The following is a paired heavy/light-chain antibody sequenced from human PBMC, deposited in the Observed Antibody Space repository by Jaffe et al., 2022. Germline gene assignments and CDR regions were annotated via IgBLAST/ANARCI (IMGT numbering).Heavy chain of an antibody. CDR1: GFSLTSSGVA. J-gene: IGHJ4*02. CDR2: IYANDDK. CDR3: ARRSGNAFGY. V-gene: IGHV2-5*01. Sequence: QITLKESGPTLVNPTQTLTLTCTFSGFSLTSSGVAVGWIRQPPGKALEWLAVIYANDDKRYSPSLKSRLTITKDTSKNQVVLTMSNMDPVDTATYYCARRSGNAFGYWGQGTLVTVSS. D-gene: IGHD6-13*01.
Light chain of an antibody. V-gene: IGKV2-28*01. Sequence: DIVMTQSPLSLPVTPGEPASISCRSSQSLLHSNGYKYLDWYLQKPGQSPQLLIYLGSNRASGVPDRFSGSGSGTDFTLKISRVEAEDVGVYYCMQGLQTPWTFGQGTKVEIK. CDR2: LGS. J-gene: IGKJ1*01. CDR3: MQGLQTPWT. CDR1: QSLLHSNGYKY.